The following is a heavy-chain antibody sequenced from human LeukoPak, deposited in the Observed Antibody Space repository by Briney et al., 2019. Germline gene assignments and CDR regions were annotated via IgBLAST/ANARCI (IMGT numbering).Heavy chain of an antibody. CDR1: GFRFSSYW. J-gene: IGHJ4*02. CDR2: INQDGSEK. V-gene: IGHV3-7*01. Sequence: PGGSLRLSCAASGFRFSSYWISWVRQASGRGVEWVANINQDGSEKSYVDSVKGRFTISRDNAKNSLYLQMNSLRAEDTAVYYCARDGHPFDLWGQGTLVTVAS. CDR3: ARDGHPFDL.